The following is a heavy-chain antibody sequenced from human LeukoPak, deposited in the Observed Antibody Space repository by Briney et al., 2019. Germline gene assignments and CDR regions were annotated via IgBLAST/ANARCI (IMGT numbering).Heavy chain of an antibody. CDR3: ARDLIAGRSDAFDI. CDR1: GFTFSSYW. Sequence: GGSLRLPCAASGFTFSSYWMSWVRQAPGKALEWVANIKQDGSEKYYVDSVKGRFTIPRDNAKNSLCLQMNSLRAEDTAVYYCARDLIAGRSDAFDIWGQGTMVTVSS. V-gene: IGHV3-7*01. D-gene: IGHD6-13*01. J-gene: IGHJ3*02. CDR2: IKQDGSEK.